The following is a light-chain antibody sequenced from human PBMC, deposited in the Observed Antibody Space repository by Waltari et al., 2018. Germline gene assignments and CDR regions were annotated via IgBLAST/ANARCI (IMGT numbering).Light chain of an antibody. Sequence: DIVMTQSPDSLPVSLGERATVNRKSSPSVLYSSNNKNYLAWYQQKPGQPPKLLIYWASTRDSGVPDRFSGSGSGTDFTLTISSLQAEDVAVYYCQQYYSTPRTFGQGTKVEVK. V-gene: IGKV4-1*01. J-gene: IGKJ1*01. CDR2: WAS. CDR3: QQYYSTPRT. CDR1: PSVLYSSNNKNY.